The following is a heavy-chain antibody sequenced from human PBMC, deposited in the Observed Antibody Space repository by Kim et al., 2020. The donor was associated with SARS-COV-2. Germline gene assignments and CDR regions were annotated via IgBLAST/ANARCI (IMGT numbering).Heavy chain of an antibody. V-gene: IGHV1-2*02. CDR1: GYTFTGYY. CDR2: INPNSGGT. J-gene: IGHJ4*02. CDR3: ARAWVFYGSGSYHLGY. Sequence: ASVKVSCKASGYTFTGYYMHWVRQAPGQGLEWMGWINPNSGGTNYAQKLQGRVTMTRDTSISTAYMELSRLRSDDTAVYYCARAWVFYGSGSYHLGYWGQGTLVTVSS. D-gene: IGHD3-10*01.